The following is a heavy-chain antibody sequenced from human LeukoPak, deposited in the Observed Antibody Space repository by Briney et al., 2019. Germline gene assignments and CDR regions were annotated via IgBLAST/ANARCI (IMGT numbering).Heavy chain of an antibody. D-gene: IGHD2-2*01. CDR3: ARGLQVYCSSTSCRLESRYYYYYYMDV. V-gene: IGHV1-2*02. CDR2: INPNSGGT. J-gene: IGHJ6*03. CDR1: GYTFTGYY. Sequence: ASVKVSCKASGYTFTGYYMHWVRQAPGQGLEWMGWINPNSGGTNYAQKFQGRVTMTRDTSISTAYMELSRLRSDDTAVYYCARGLQVYCSSTSCRLESRYYYYYYMDVWGKGTTVTISS.